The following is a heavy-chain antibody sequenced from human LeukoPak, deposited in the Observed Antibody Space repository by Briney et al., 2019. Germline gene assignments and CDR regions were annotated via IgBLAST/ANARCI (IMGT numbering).Heavy chain of an antibody. CDR3: ARGGTTLYYDFWSGYCPSLDY. D-gene: IGHD3-3*01. Sequence: PGGSLRLSCAASGFTVSSNYMSWVRQAPGKGLEWVSVIYSGGSTYYADSVKGRFTISRDNSKNTLYLQMNSLRAEDTAVYYCARGGTTLYYDFWSGYCPSLDYWGQGTLVTVSS. CDR1: GFTVSSNY. V-gene: IGHV3-53*01. J-gene: IGHJ4*02. CDR2: IYSGGST.